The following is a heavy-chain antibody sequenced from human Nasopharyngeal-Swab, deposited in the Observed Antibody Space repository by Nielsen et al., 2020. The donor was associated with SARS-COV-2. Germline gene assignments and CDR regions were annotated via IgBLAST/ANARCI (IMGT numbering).Heavy chain of an antibody. Sequence: GESLKISCAASGFTFSSYWMSWVRQAPGKGLEWVSVIYSGGSTFYADSVKGRFTISRDNSKNTLYLQMNSLRAEDTAVYFCARATRNTYYDTTGAFDIWGQGTMVTVSS. CDR2: IYSGGST. CDR3: ARATRNTYYDTTGAFDI. V-gene: IGHV3-53*01. CDR1: GFTFSSYW. J-gene: IGHJ3*02. D-gene: IGHD3-9*01.